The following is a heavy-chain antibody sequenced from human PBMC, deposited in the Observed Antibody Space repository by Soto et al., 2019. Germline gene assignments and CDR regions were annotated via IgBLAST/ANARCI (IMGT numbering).Heavy chain of an antibody. J-gene: IGHJ4*02. Sequence: SETLSLTCAVYGGSFSGYYWSWIRQPPGKGLEWIGEINHSGSTNYNPSLKSRVTISVDTSKNQFSLKLSSVTAADTAVYYCARVRLLGYCSGGSCYTMHFDYWGQGTLVTVSS. CDR2: INHSGST. CDR1: GGSFSGYY. D-gene: IGHD2-15*01. CDR3: ARVRLLGYCSGGSCYTMHFDY. V-gene: IGHV4-34*01.